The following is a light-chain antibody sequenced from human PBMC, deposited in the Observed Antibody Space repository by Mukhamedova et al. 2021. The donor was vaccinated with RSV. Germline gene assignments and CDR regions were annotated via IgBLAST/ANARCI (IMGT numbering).Light chain of an antibody. Sequence: ISNYLNWYQQKPGKAPKLLIYAASSLQNEVPSRFSGSGSGTDFTLTINKVEPEDFAVYFCQQYGNSPLTFGGGTKVEIK. CDR1: ISNY. J-gene: IGKJ4*01. V-gene: IGKV1-39*02. CDR2: AAS. CDR3: QQYGNSPLT.